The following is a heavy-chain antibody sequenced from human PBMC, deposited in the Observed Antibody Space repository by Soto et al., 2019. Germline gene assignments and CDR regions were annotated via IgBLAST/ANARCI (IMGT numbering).Heavy chain of an antibody. V-gene: IGHV4-31*03. CDR2: IYYSGST. CDR1: GGSISSGGDY. J-gene: IGHJ3*02. Sequence: SLWLTGTVSGGSISSGGDYWSRIRQPPGKGLEWIGYIYYSGSTYYNPSLKSRVTISVDTSKNQFSLKLSSVTAADTAVYYCARAGMNYDSEDAFDIWGQGTMVTVS. D-gene: IGHD1-7*01. CDR3: ARAGMNYDSEDAFDI.